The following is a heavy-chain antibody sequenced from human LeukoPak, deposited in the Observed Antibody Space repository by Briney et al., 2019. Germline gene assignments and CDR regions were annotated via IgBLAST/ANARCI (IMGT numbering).Heavy chain of an antibody. Sequence: SETLPLTCTVSGYSISSGYYWGWIRQPPEKGLEWIGSFYHSGSTYHNPSLKSRVSISVDTSKNQFSLKLSSVTAADTAVYYCARKTGDSSGYYHDWYFDLWGRGTLVTVSS. V-gene: IGHV4-38-2*02. J-gene: IGHJ2*01. D-gene: IGHD3-22*01. CDR3: ARKTGDSSGYYHDWYFDL. CDR2: FYHSGST. CDR1: GYSISSGYY.